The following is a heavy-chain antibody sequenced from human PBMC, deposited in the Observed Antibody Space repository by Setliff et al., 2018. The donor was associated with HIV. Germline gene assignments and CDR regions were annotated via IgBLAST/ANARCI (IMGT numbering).Heavy chain of an antibody. CDR1: GGYIAGYY. J-gene: IGHJ4*02. CDR2: IYYSGVT. V-gene: IGHV4-59*01. CDR3: ARRGGSGWYYFDQ. Sequence: SETLSLTCTVSGGYIAGYYWSWIRQPPGKALEWIGNIYYSGVTYYNPSLKSRVTLSVDTSKNQFSLTLTSVTAADTALDYCARRGGSGWYYFDQWGQGALVTVSS. D-gene: IGHD6-19*01.